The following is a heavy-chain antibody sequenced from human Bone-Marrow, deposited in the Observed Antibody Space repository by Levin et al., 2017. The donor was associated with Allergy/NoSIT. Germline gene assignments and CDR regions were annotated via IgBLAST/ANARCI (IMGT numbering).Heavy chain of an antibody. CDR1: EFTLNNYA. CDR3: AKYGHCSGGSCYRHFGY. Sequence: SGGSLRLSCAASEFTLNNYAMSWVRQAPGKGLEWVSAISGSGGSTYYADSVKGRFTISRDNSNNTLYLQMNSLRAEDTAVYYCAKYGHCSGGSCYRHFGYWGQGTLVTVSS. D-gene: IGHD2-15*01. V-gene: IGHV3-23*01. CDR2: ISGSGGST. J-gene: IGHJ4*02.